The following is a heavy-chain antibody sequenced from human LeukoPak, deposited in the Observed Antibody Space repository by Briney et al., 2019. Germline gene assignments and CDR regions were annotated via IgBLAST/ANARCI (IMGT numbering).Heavy chain of an antibody. Sequence: SQTLSLTSAISGDSVSSNSAAWSWIRQSPSRGLEWLGRTYYRSKWYNDYAVSVKSRITINPDTSKNQFSLQLNSVTPEDTAVYYCAKEGRLDYYDSSGYYSNWFDPWGQGTLVTVSS. D-gene: IGHD3-22*01. V-gene: IGHV6-1*01. CDR2: TYYRSKWYN. J-gene: IGHJ5*02. CDR3: AKEGRLDYYDSSGYYSNWFDP. CDR1: GDSVSSNSAA.